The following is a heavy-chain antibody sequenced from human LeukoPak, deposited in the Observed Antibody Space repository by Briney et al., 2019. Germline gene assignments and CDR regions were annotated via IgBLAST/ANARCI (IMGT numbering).Heavy chain of an antibody. CDR1: GGSITRNY. J-gene: IGHJ4*02. CDR3: AREAVASPIFDD. CDR2: IYASGTT. D-gene: IGHD6-19*01. Sequence: SETLSLTCSVSGGSITRNYWSWIRQPVGRGLEWIGRIYASGTTNYNPPLQGRATISLDKSKNQFSLKLSSVTAADTAVYYCAREAVASPIFDDWGQGALVTVSS. V-gene: IGHV4-4*07.